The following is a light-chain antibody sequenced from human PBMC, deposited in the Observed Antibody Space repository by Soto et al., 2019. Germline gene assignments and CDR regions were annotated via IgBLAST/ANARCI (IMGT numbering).Light chain of an antibody. CDR3: QQSYSTPLT. V-gene: IGKV1-39*01. CDR2: ATS. CDR1: QSISKY. J-gene: IGKJ4*01. Sequence: DIQMTQSPSSLSASVGDRVTITCRASQSISKYLNWYQHRPGKAPNLLIYATSSLQSGVPSRFSGSGSGTDFTLTISSLQPEDFATYYCQQSYSTPLTFGGGTKVDIK.